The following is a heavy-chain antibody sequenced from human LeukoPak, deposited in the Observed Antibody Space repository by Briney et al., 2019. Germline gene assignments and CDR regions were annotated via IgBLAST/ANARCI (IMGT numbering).Heavy chain of an antibody. Sequence: SVKVSCKASGGTFSSYAISWVRQAPGQGLEWMGGIIPIFGTANYAQKFQGRVTITTDESTSTAYMELSSLRSEDAAVYYCARGRLWFSYFDYWGQGTLVTVSS. J-gene: IGHJ4*02. D-gene: IGHD3-10*01. V-gene: IGHV1-69*05. CDR2: IIPIFGTA. CDR1: GGTFSSYA. CDR3: ARGRLWFSYFDY.